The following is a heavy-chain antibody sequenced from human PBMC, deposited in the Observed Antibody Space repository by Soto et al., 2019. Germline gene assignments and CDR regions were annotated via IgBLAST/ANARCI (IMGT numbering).Heavy chain of an antibody. CDR2: LSYDGTNK. CDR1: GFTFSNFA. V-gene: IGHV3-30-3*01. J-gene: IGHJ6*02. Sequence: QVQLAESGGGVVQPGRSLRLSCAASGFTFSNFAKHWVRQAPGKGLEWAAVLSYDGTNKYYADSVRGRFTISTDISKNMLDLEMNGLRAEDTAVYYCARGAYSNHYHYGLDVWGQGTTVTVSS. CDR3: ARGAYSNHYHYGLDV. D-gene: IGHD4-4*01.